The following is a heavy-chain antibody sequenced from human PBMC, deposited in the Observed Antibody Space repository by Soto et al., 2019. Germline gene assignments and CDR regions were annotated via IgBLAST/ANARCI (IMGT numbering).Heavy chain of an antibody. D-gene: IGHD3-16*02. CDR2: INHSGST. J-gene: IGHJ4*02. CDR3: ARGRSDYVWGSYRYTGPRRYFDY. CDR1: GGSFSGYY. Sequence: SETLSLTCAVYGGSFSGYYWSWIRQPPGKGLEWIGEINHSGSTNYNPSLKSRVTISVDTSKNQFSLKLSSVTAADTAVYYCARGRSDYVWGSYRYTGPRRYFDYWGQGTLVTVSS. V-gene: IGHV4-34*01.